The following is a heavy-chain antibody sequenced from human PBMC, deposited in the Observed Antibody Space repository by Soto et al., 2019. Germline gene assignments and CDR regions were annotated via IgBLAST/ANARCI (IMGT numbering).Heavy chain of an antibody. CDR2: ISYDGSNK. D-gene: IGHD3-22*01. CDR1: GFTFSSYG. J-gene: IGHJ4*02. Sequence: XVSLRLSCAASGFTFSSYGMHWVRQAPGKGLEWVAVISYDGSNKYYADSVKGRFTISRDNSKNTLYLQMNSLRAEDTAVYYCAKDRYYDQKTYYFDYWGQGTLVTVSS. V-gene: IGHV3-30*18. CDR3: AKDRYYDQKTYYFDY.